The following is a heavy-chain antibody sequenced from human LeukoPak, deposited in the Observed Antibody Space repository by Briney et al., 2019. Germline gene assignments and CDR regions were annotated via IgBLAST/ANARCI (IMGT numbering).Heavy chain of an antibody. J-gene: IGHJ4*02. CDR2: ISGSGGSI. D-gene: IGHD3-10*01. CDR3: AKVGVMRSGWFGGDYYDS. V-gene: IGHV3-23*01. Sequence: GGSLRLSCAASRFTFSNYAMSWVRQSPGKGLEWVSTISGSGGSIYYVDSVKGRFTISRDNSKNTLYLQMNSLRVEDTAVYFCAKVGVMRSGWFGGDYYDSWGQGTLVTVSS. CDR1: RFTFSNYA.